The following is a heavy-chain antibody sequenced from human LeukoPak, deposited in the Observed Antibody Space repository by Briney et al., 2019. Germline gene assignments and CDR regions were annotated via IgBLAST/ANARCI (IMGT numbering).Heavy chain of an antibody. Sequence: GESLKISCKGSGYSFTSYWIGWVRQMPGKGLECMGILYPGDSDTRYSPSFQGQVTISADRSITTAYLQWSSLKASDTAMYYCARLYLPYTSAWYGSAFDIWGQGTMVTVSS. D-gene: IGHD6-13*01. CDR2: LYPGDSDT. CDR1: GYSFTSYW. CDR3: ARLYLPYTSAWYGSAFDI. J-gene: IGHJ3*02. V-gene: IGHV5-51*01.